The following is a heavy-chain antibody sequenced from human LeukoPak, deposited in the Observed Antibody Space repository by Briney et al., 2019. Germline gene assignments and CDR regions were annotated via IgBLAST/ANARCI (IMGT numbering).Heavy chain of an antibody. D-gene: IGHD2-15*01. CDR2: ISWNSGSI. Sequence: PGGSLRLSCAASGFTFDDYAMHWVRQVPGKGLEGVSGISWNSGSIGYVDSVKGRFTISRDNAKSSLYLQMNSLRAEDTALYYCAKARYCSGGSCYRGFDNWGQGTRVTVSS. CDR1: GFTFDDYA. V-gene: IGHV3-9*01. CDR3: AKARYCSGGSCYRGFDN. J-gene: IGHJ4*02.